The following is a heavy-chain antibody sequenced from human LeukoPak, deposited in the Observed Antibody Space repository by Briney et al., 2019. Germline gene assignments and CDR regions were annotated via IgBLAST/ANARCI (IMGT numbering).Heavy chain of an antibody. V-gene: IGHV1-18*01. Sequence: GASVKVSCKASGYTFTSYGISWVRQAPGQGLEWMGWISAYNGNTNYAQKLRGRVTMTTDTSTSTAYMELRSLRSDDTAVYYCARDSSLGYSSGWPDYWGQGTLVTVSS. CDR3: ARDSSLGYSSGWPDY. D-gene: IGHD6-19*01. CDR1: GYTFTSYG. J-gene: IGHJ4*02. CDR2: ISAYNGNT.